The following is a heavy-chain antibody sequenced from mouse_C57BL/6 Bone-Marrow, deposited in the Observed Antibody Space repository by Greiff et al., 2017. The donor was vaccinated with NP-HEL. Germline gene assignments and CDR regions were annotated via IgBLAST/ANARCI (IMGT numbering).Heavy chain of an antibody. V-gene: IGHV2-6-1*01. D-gene: IGHD1-1*01. Sequence: VKLMQSGPGLVAPSQSLSITCTVSGFSLTSYGVHWVRQPPGKGLEWLVVIWSDGSTTYNSALKSRLSISKDNSKSQVFLKMNSLQTDDTAMYYCARHKVYYGSSYNWYFDVWGTGTTVTVSS. J-gene: IGHJ1*03. CDR2: IWSDGST. CDR1: GFSLTSYG. CDR3: ARHKVYYGSSYNWYFDV.